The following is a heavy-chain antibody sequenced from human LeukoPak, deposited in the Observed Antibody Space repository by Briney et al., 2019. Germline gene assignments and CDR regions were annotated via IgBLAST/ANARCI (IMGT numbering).Heavy chain of an antibody. CDR3: ARGPLVLRYCSGGSCYYYYYGIDV. Sequence: PSETLSLTCTVSGGSISSYYWSWIRQPPGKGLEWIGYMYYSGSTNYNPSLKSRVTISVDTSKNQFSLKLSSVTAADTAVYYCARGPLVLRYCSGGSCYYYYYGIDVWGQGTTVTVSS. D-gene: IGHD2-15*01. J-gene: IGHJ6*02. V-gene: IGHV4-59*01. CDR2: MYYSGST. CDR1: GGSISSYY.